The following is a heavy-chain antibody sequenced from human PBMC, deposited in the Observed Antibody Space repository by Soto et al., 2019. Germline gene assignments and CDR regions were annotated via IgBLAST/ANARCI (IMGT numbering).Heavy chain of an antibody. J-gene: IGHJ5*02. CDR3: ARDHIEGYSYGHTYNWFDP. CDR2: IYHSGST. D-gene: IGHD5-18*01. V-gene: IGHV4-4*02. Sequence: QVQLQESGPGLVKPSGTLSLTCAVSGGSISSSNWWSWVRQPPGKGLEWIGEIYHSGSTNYNPSLKSRVTISVDKSKNQFSLKLSSVTAADTAVYYCARDHIEGYSYGHTYNWFDPWGQGTLVTVSS. CDR1: GGSISSSNW.